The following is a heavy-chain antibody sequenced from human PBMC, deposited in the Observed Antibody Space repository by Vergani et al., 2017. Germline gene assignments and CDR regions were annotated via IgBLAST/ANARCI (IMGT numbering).Heavy chain of an antibody. CDR1: GFTFSSYW. V-gene: IGHV3-15*01. J-gene: IGHJ4*02. CDR2: IKSKTDGGTT. Sequence: EVQLVESGGGLVQPGGSLRLSCAASGFTFSSYWMSWVCQAPGKGLEWVGRIKSKTDGGTTDYAAPVKGRFTISRNDSKNTLYLQMNSLKTEDTAVYYCTTGIVVVVAATPYWGQGTLVTVSS. CDR3: TTGIVVVVAATPY. D-gene: IGHD2-15*01.